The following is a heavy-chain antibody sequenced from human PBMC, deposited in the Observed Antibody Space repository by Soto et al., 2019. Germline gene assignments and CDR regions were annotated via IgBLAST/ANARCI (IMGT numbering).Heavy chain of an antibody. Sequence: QLQLQESGPGLVKPSETLSLTCTVSGGSISSRGYYWGWIRQPPGKGLEWFGNIYHSGSTNYNPSLKSRVTISVDTSTNQFSLKLSSVTAADTAVYYCARPLRPGYSYYAMDVWGQGTTVTVSS. CDR3: ARPLRPGYSYYAMDV. CDR1: GGSISSRGYY. J-gene: IGHJ6*02. V-gene: IGHV4-39*01. CDR2: IYHSGST.